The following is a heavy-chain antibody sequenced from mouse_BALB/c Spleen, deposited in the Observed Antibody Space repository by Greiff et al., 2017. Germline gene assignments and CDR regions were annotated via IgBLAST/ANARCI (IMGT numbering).Heavy chain of an antibody. CDR2: INPYNGGT. D-gene: IGHD1-1*01. V-gene: IGHV1-18*01. Sequence: EVKLVESGPELVKPGASMKISCKASGYSFTGYTMNWVKQSHGKNLEWIGLINPYNGGTSYNQKFKGKATLTVDKSSSTAYMELLSLTSEDSAVYYCARRDTTVVEAPLDYWGQGTTLTVSS. J-gene: IGHJ2*01. CDR3: ARRDTTVVEAPLDY. CDR1: GYSFTGYT.